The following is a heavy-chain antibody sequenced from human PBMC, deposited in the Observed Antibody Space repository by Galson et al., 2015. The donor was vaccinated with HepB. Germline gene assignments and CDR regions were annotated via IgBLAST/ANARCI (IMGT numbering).Heavy chain of an antibody. D-gene: IGHD4/OR15-4a*01. V-gene: IGHV3-66*02. J-gene: IGHJ6*02. CDR3: ARDQGDDYVNYYYYHGMDV. CDR2: IYKDGTT. Sequence: SLRLSCAASGFTVSGNFMSWVRQAPGKGLEWVSVIYKDGTTHYADSVKGRFTISRDNSKNTVFLQMNSLRTDDTAVYFCARDQGDDYVNYYYYHGMDVWGQGTTVTVS. CDR1: GFTVSGNF.